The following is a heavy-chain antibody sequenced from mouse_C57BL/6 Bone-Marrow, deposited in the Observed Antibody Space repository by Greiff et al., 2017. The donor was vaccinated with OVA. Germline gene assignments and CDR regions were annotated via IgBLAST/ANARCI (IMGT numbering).Heavy chain of an antibody. J-gene: IGHJ2*01. CDR3: ARDMVTYYFDY. V-gene: IGHV5-4*01. D-gene: IGHD2-2*01. CDR2: ISDGGSYT. CDR1: GFTFSSYA. Sequence: EVMLVESGGGLVKPGGSLKLSCAASGFTFSSYAMSWVRQTPEKRLEWVATISDGGSYTYYPDNVKGRFTISRDNAKNNLYLQMSHLKSEDTAMYYCARDMVTYYFDYWGQGTTLTVSS.